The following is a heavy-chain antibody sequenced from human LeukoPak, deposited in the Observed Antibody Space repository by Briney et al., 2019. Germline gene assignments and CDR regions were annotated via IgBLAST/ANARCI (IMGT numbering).Heavy chain of an antibody. J-gene: IGHJ4*02. D-gene: IGHD6-19*01. CDR1: GFTFSSYS. Sequence: GGSLRLSCAASGFTFSSYSMNWVRQAPGKGLEWVSSISSSSSYIYYADSVKGRFTISRDNAKNSLYLQMNSLRAEDTAVYYCARDRDSGYNSGWNPFDYWGQGMLVTVSS. CDR2: ISSSSSYI. CDR3: ARDRDSGYNSGWNPFDY. V-gene: IGHV3-21*01.